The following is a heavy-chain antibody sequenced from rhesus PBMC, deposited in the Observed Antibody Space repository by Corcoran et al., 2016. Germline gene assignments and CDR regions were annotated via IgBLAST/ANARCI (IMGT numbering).Heavy chain of an antibody. D-gene: IGHD6-43*01. J-gene: IGHJ4*01. Sequence: QLQLQESGPGLVKPSETLSVTCAVSGGSISSSYWSWIRQAPGKGLEWIGYIYVSGSSTNYNPSLKSRVTLSVDTSKNQLSLKLSSVTTADTAVYYCARSSGYSSSYTFDYWGQGVLVTVSS. CDR3: ARSSGYSSSYTFDY. V-gene: IGHV4-169*01. CDR2: IYVSGSST. CDR1: GGSISSSY.